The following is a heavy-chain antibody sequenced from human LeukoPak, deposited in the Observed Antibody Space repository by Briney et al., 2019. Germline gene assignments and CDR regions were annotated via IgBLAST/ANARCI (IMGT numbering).Heavy chain of an antibody. J-gene: IGHJ5*02. CDR2: ISSSGSTI. Sequence: GGSLRLSCAASGFTFSSYEMNWVRQAPGKGLEWVSYISSSGSTIYYADPVKGRFTISRDNAKNSLYLQMNSLRAEDTAVYYCASSVGWFDPWGQGTLVTVSS. CDR3: ASSVGWFDP. CDR1: GFTFSSYE. V-gene: IGHV3-48*03.